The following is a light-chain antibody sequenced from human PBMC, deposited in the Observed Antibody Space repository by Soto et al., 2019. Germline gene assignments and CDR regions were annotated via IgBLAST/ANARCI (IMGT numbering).Light chain of an antibody. J-gene: IGKJ4*01. V-gene: IGKV3-15*01. CDR1: QSVRSN. CDR3: QQYNYWPPLT. CDR2: GAS. Sequence: EIVMTQSPVTLSVSPGERATLSCRASQSVRSNLAWYQQKPGQAPRLLIYGASTRATGIPARFSGSGSGTDFTLTISSLQSEDFAVYYCQQYNYWPPLTFGGGTK.